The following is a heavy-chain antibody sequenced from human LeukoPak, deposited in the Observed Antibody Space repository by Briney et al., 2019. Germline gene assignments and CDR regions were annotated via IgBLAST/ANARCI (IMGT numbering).Heavy chain of an antibody. Sequence: SETLSLTCTVSGGSISGHFWGWIRQPPGKGLEWIGFVSYSGDTNYSPSFNGRVTISLDTSKSQFSLNLNSVTAADTAVYFCARGGASSRYFGYWGQGTLVTVSS. J-gene: IGHJ4*02. CDR3: ARGGASSRYFGY. D-gene: IGHD1-26*01. CDR2: VSYSGDT. V-gene: IGHV4-59*11. CDR1: GGSISGHF.